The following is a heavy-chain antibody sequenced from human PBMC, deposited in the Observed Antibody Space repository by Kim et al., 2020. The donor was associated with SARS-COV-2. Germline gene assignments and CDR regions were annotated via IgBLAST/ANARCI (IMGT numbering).Heavy chain of an antibody. D-gene: IGHD2-15*01. CDR2: INHSGST. Sequence: SETLSLTCAVYGGSFSGYYWSWIRQPPGKGLEWIGEINHSGSTNYNPSLKSRVTISVDTSNNQFSLKLISVTAADTAVYYCATRHVVYYFDYWGQGTLVT. V-gene: IGHV4-34*01. J-gene: IGHJ4*02. CDR1: GGSFSGYY. CDR3: ATRHVVYYFDY.